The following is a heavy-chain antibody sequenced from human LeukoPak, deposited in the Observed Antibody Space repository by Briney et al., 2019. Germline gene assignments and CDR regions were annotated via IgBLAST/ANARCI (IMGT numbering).Heavy chain of an antibody. CDR3: ARGSDTAMADAFDI. J-gene: IGHJ3*02. V-gene: IGHV1-69*13. CDR2: IIPIFGTA. CDR1: GGTFSSYA. D-gene: IGHD5-18*01. Sequence: ASVKVSCKASGGTFSSYAISWVRQAPGQGLEWMGGIIPIFGTANYAQKFQGRVTITADESTSTAYMELSSLRSEDTAVYYCARGSDTAMADAFDIWGQGTMVTVSS.